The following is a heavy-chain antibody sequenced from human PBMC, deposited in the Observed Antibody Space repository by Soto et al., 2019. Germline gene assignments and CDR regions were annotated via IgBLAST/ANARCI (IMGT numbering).Heavy chain of an antibody. Sequence: GGSLRLSCAASGFTFSSYSMNWVRQAPGKGLEWVSSISSSSSYIYYADSVKGRFTISRDNAKNSLYLQMNSLRAEDTAVYYCARGEYSSSSGLPALYYYYGMDVWGQGTTVTVSS. J-gene: IGHJ6*02. CDR2: ISSSSSYI. CDR3: ARGEYSSSSGLPALYYYYGMDV. D-gene: IGHD6-6*01. V-gene: IGHV3-21*01. CDR1: GFTFSSYS.